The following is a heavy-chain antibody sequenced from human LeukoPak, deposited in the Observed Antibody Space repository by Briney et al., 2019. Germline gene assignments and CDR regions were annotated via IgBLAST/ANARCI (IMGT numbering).Heavy chain of an antibody. V-gene: IGHV3-30*02. CDR2: ILYDGNDK. CDR3: AKDLMEMATISGFDY. J-gene: IGHJ4*02. CDR1: GFTFSSYG. D-gene: IGHD5-24*01. Sequence: GGSLRLSCAASGFTFSSYGMHWVRQAPGKGLEWVAFILYDGNDKYYADSVKGRFTISRDNSKNTLYLQMNSLRTEDTAVYYCAKDLMEMATISGFDYWGQGTLVTVSS.